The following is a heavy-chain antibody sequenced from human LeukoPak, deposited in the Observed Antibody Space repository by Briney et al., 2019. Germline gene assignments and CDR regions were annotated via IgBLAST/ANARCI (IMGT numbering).Heavy chain of an antibody. J-gene: IGHJ4*02. CDR3: ARKGSGSKSLDY. CDR2: ISSSSNTI. CDR1: GFTFTSYN. D-gene: IGHD3-10*01. Sequence: GGSLRLSCAASGFTFTSYNMNWVRQAPGKGLEWVSSISSSSNTIYYADSVKGRFTISRDNAKNSLYLQMNSLRAEDTALYYCARKGSGSKSLDYWGQGTLVTVSS. V-gene: IGHV3-48*04.